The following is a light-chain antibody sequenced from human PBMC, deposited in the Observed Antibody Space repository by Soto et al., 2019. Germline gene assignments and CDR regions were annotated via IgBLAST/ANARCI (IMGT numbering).Light chain of an antibody. J-gene: IGKJ5*01. CDR3: QQRNIWPPVP. Sequence: EIVMTKSPATLSVYTGERATLSCRASQSVSSNLAWYQQKPGQAPRLLIYGASTRAAGIPARFSGSGSGTDFTLTISSLEPEDSAVYYCQQRNIWPPVPFGQGTRLEIK. CDR2: GAS. V-gene: IGKV3D-15*01. CDR1: QSVSSN.